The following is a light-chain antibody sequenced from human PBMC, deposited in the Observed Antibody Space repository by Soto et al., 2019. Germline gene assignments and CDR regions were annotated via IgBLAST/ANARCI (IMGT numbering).Light chain of an antibody. CDR2: DVN. CDR3: CSYTSSTAYV. V-gene: IGLV2-14*03. J-gene: IGLJ1*01. Sequence: QSVLTQPASVSGSPGQSITISCTGTSGDIGLYNFVSWYQQHPGRAPKLMIYDVNNRPSGVSDRFSGSKSGSTASLTISGLQAEDEADYYCCSYTSSTAYVFGTGTKVTVL. CDR1: SGDIGLYNF.